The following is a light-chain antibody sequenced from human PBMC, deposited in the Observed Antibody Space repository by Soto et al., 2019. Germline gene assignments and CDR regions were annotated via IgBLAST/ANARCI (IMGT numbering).Light chain of an antibody. CDR2: GGS. CDR1: QNIRGNE. J-gene: IGKJ1*01. Sequence: EVVLTQSPGALSLSPGEGVTLSCRASQNIRGNELAWYRQKRGQAPRLLMYGGSTRADGIPDRFSGRGTGTNFTITISRLEPEDSAVYYCQDYGTSHPWTFGQGTKLEIK. CDR3: QDYGTSHPWT. V-gene: IGKV3-20*01.